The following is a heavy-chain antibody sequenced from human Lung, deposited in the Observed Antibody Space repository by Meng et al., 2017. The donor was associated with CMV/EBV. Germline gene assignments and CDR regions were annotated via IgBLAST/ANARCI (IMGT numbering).Heavy chain of an antibody. D-gene: IGHD4-17*01. Sequence: SGXXLVKPTQSLTLTCTLSGLPHNTDKMRVSWLRQPPGKALEWLARIDWDGDTFYTDSLRTRLTISRDTSENQVVLTMTDVDPVDTATYYCARILPGDWFPPWG. CDR2: IDWDGDT. V-gene: IGHV2-70*04. CDR1: GLPHNTDKMR. J-gene: IGHJ5*02. CDR3: ARILPGDWFPP.